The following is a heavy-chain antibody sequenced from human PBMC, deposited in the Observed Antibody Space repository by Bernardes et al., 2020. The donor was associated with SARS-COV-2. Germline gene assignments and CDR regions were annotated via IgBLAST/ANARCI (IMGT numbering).Heavy chain of an antibody. Sequence: GGSLRLSCAASGFTVSSNYMSWVRQAPGKGLEWVSVIYSGGSTYYADSVKGRFTISRDNSKNTLYLQMNSLRAEDTAVYYCARDPSTYYYDSSGSYFDFWGQGTLVTVSS. D-gene: IGHD3-22*01. CDR2: IYSGGST. V-gene: IGHV3-53*01. CDR1: GFTVSSNY. CDR3: ARDPSTYYYDSSGSYFDF. J-gene: IGHJ4*02.